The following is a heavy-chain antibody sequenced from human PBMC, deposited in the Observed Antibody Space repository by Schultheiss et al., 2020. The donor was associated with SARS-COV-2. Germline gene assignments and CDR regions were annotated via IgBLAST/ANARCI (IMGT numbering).Heavy chain of an antibody. CDR3: ARAFFSGAYVDYFDY. CDR2: IWYDGSNK. D-gene: IGHD1-26*01. V-gene: IGHV3-33*01. Sequence: GGSLRLSCAASGFTFSSYGMHWVRQAPGKGLEWVAVIWYDGSNKYYADSVKGRFTISRDNSKNTLYLQMNSLSAEDTAVYYCARAFFSGAYVDYFDYWGQGALVTVSS. CDR1: GFTFSSYG. J-gene: IGHJ4*02.